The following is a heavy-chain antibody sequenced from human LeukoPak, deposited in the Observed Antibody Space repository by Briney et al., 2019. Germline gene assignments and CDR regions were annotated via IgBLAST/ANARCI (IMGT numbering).Heavy chain of an antibody. V-gene: IGHV4-39*07. J-gene: IGHJ4*02. CDR3: ARGRWNERLRFLEWRRFYYFDY. D-gene: IGHD3-3*01. CDR1: GGSISSSSYY. Sequence: SETLSLTCTVSGGSISSSSYYWGWIRQPPGKGLEWIGSIYYSGSTYYNPPLKSRVTISVDTSKNQFSLKLSSVTAADTAVYYCARGRWNERLRFLEWRRFYYFDYWGQGTLVTVSS. CDR2: IYYSGST.